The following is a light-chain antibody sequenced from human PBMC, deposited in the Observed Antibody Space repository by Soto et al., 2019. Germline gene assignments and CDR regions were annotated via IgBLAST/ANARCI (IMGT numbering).Light chain of an antibody. CDR1: QSVSSN. V-gene: IGKV3-15*01. Sequence: EIVMTQSPATLSVSPGERATLSCRASQSVSSNLVWYQQKPGQAPRLLIYGTSTRATGIPARFSVSGSGTDFTLTISSLQSEDISLYHCHQYNNWPLCTFRQPTNVEIK. J-gene: IGKJ1*01. CDR3: HQYNNWPLCT. CDR2: GTS.